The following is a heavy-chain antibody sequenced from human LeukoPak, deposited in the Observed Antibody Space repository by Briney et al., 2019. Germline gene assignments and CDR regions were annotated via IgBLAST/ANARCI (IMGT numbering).Heavy chain of an antibody. Sequence: GGSLRLSCAASGFTFSSYWMSWVRQAPGKGLEWVANIRQDGSEKYYVDSVKGRFTISRDNAKNSLYLQMNSLRAEDTAVYYCAREWGIVVVPAGLYGMDVWGQGTTVTVSS. CDR2: IRQDGSEK. CDR3: AREWGIVVVPAGLYGMDV. J-gene: IGHJ6*02. V-gene: IGHV3-7*01. D-gene: IGHD2-2*01. CDR1: GFTFSSYW.